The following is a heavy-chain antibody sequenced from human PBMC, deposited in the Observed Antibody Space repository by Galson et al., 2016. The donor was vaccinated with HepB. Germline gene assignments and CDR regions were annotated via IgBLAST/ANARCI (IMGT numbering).Heavy chain of an antibody. CDR2: IDWDDDK. D-gene: IGHD3-10*01. V-gene: IGHV2-70*04. CDR1: GISFTTGRMR. J-gene: IGHJ3*02. Sequence: PALVKPTQTLTLTCAFSGISFTTGRMRVSWIRRPPGRALEWLARIDWDDDKFYSTSLKTRLTISKDTSKNQVVLTMTNVDPVDTATYYCARIRGKEAFDIWGPGTVVT. CDR3: ARIRGKEAFDI.